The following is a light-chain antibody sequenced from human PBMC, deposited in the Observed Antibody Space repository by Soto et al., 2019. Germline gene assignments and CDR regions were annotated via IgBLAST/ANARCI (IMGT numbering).Light chain of an antibody. CDR2: WAS. CDR1: QSVLDNSTNKIY. CDR3: QQRAGSST. Sequence: VLTQSPNSLAVSLGERATVNCKSSQSVLDNSTNKIYLAWYQKKPGHPPKLLVHWASTRESGVPERFSGGGSGTDFTLTLSSLEPEDFAVYYCQQRAGSSTFGQGTRLEIK. J-gene: IGKJ5*01. V-gene: IGKV4-1*01.